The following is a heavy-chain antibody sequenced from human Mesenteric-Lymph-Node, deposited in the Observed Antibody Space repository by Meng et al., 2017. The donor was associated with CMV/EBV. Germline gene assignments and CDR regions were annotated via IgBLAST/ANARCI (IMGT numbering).Heavy chain of an antibody. J-gene: IGHJ4*02. CDR3: AKEGSAEDY. D-gene: IGHD6-13*01. CDR1: GFTFSSYA. Sequence: GESLKISCAASGFTFSSYAMSWVRQAPGKGLEWVSVIYSGGSSTYYADSVKDRFTISRDNSKNTLYLQMNSLRAEDTAVYYCAKEGSAEDYWGQGTLVTVSS. V-gene: IGHV3-23*03. CDR2: IYSGGSST.